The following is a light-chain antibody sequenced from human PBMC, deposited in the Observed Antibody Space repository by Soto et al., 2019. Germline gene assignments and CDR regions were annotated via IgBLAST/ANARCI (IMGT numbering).Light chain of an antibody. V-gene: IGLV2-14*01. CDR1: SSDVGGYNY. Sequence: QSVLTQPASVSGSPGQSITISCTGTSSDVGGYNYVSWYQQHPGTAPKLMIYDVTNRPSGVSNRFSGSKSGNTASLTISGLQAEDEADYYCSSYTGSSTVIFGGGTKLTVL. J-gene: IGLJ2*01. CDR3: SSYTGSSTVI. CDR2: DVT.